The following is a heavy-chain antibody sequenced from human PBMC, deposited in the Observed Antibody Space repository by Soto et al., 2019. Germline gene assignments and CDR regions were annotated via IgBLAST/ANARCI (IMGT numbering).Heavy chain of an antibody. D-gene: IGHD3-10*01. CDR2: INPSGGST. J-gene: IGHJ4*02. CDR3: ARDPRNTYYYGSGSYSNQEEADY. Sequence: ASVKVSCKASGYTFTSYYMHWVRQAPGQGLEWMGIINPSGGSTSYAQKFQGRVTMTRDTSTSTVYMELSSLRSEDTAVYYCARDPRNTYYYGSGSYSNQEEADYWGQGTLVTVSS. V-gene: IGHV1-46*03. CDR1: GYTFTSYY.